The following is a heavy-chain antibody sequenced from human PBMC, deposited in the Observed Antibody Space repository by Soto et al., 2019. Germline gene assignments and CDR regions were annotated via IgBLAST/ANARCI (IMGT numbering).Heavy chain of an antibody. J-gene: IGHJ4*02. CDR1: GFSFSIYG. CDR3: TKQACPPYYFDY. Sequence: QVQLVESGGGVVQPGRSLRLSCAASGFSFSIYGMHWVRRAPGKGLEWVGDISYDGNSKYDIDSVKGRFTISRDNSKNTLYLQMNSLRAEDTAVYYCTKQACPPYYFDYWGQGTLVTVYS. CDR2: ISYDGNSK. V-gene: IGHV3-30*18.